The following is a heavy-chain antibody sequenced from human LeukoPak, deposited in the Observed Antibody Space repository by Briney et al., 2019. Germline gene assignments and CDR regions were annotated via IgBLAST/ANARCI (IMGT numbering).Heavy chain of an antibody. CDR2: INHRGST. V-gene: IGHV4-34*01. CDR3: ARISSAPDF. Sequence: PSETLSLTCVVYGGSFRSYYWSWIRQTPGKGLEWIGEINHRGSTNYNPSLKSRVTLSVDTSKTQFSLQLSSVTAADTAVYYCARISSAPDFWGQGTLVTVSS. J-gene: IGHJ4*02. CDR1: GGSFRSYY. D-gene: IGHD3-22*01.